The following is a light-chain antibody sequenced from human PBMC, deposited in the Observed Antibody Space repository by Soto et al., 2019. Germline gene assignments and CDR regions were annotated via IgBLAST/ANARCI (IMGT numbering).Light chain of an antibody. J-gene: IGLJ2*01. V-gene: IGLV2-23*01. Sequence: QSALTQPASVSGSPGQSITFSCTGTSSDVGSSNFVSWYQHHPGKAPKLMIYEGTSRPSGASSRFSGSKSGNTASLTISGLQAEDEADYYCCSYAGGSNVIFGGGTKVTVL. CDR3: CSYAGGSNVI. CDR2: EGT. CDR1: SSDVGSSNF.